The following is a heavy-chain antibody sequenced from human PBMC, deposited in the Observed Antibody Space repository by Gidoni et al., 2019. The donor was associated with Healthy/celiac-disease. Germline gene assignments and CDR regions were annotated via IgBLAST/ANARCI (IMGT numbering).Heavy chain of an antibody. D-gene: IGHD3-10*01. CDR1: GFTFDDYA. CDR2: ISWNSCSI. J-gene: IGHJ4*02. CDR3: AKDTVPYYGSGSYYDFDY. Sequence: EVQLVESGGGLVQPGRSLRLSCAASGFTFDDYAMHWVRQAPGKGLEWVSGISWNSCSIGYADSVKGRFTISRDNAKNSLYLQMNSLRAEDTALYYCAKDTVPYYGSGSYYDFDYWGQGTLVTVSS. V-gene: IGHV3-9*01.